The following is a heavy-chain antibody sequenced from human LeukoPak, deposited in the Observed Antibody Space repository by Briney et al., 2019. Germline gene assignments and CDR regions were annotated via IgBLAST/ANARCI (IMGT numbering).Heavy chain of an antibody. CDR1: GFTFSSYA. Sequence: GGSLRLSCAASGFTFSSYAMSWVRQAPGKGLEWVSTISGSGGRTYYADSVKGRFTVSRDNSKNTLYLQMNSLRAEDTAVHYCAKRPAYCGGDCYDAFDVWGQGTMVTVS. V-gene: IGHV3-23*01. CDR3: AKRPAYCGGDCYDAFDV. CDR2: ISGSGGRT. D-gene: IGHD2-21*01. J-gene: IGHJ3*01.